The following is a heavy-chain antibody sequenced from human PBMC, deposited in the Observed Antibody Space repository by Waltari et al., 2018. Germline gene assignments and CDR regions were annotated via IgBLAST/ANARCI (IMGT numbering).Heavy chain of an antibody. CDR3: ARVARKTYSSPVPGRDYYYGMDV. J-gene: IGHJ6*02. V-gene: IGHV3-74*01. Sequence: EEQLVESGGGLIQPGESLRVSCAVSGFTFSRYWMNWVRQAPGKGLLLGASSKGDGSDTSYADSVKGRFTISRDNARNTVFLQMKSLRAEDTAVYYCARVARKTYSSPVPGRDYYYGMDVWGLGTTVTVSS. CDR2: SKGDGSDT. D-gene: IGHD3-22*01. CDR1: GFTFSRYW.